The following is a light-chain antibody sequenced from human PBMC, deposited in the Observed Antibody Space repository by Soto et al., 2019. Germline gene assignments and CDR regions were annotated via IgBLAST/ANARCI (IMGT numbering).Light chain of an antibody. CDR2: GVS. CDR3: ISYTVSSTSDV. V-gene: IGLV2-14*01. J-gene: IGLJ1*01. Sequence: QSVLTQPASVSGSPGQSITISCSGTRSDIGSYNYVAWNQQFPGKTPKILIYGVSNRPSGVSSRFSGSKSGNTASLTISGLQAEDEADYYCISYTVSSTSDVFGSGTKVTVL. CDR1: RSDIGSYNY.